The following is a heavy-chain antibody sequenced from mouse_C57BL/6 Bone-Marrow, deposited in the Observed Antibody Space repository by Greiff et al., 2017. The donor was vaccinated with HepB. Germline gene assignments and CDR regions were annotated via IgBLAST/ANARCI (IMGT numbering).Heavy chain of an antibody. CDR3: TTEGGYAMDY. Sequence: QVQLKQSGAELVRPGASVTLSCKASGYTFTDYEMHWVKQTPVHGLEWIGAIDPETGGTAYNQKFKGKAILTADKSSSTAYMELRSLTSEDSAVYYCTTEGGYAMDYWGQGTSVTVSS. CDR2: IDPETGGT. V-gene: IGHV1-15*01. J-gene: IGHJ4*01. CDR1: GYTFTDYE.